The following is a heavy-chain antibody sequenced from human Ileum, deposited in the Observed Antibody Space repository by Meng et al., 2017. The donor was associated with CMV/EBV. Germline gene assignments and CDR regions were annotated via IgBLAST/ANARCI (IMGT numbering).Heavy chain of an antibody. V-gene: IGHV4-30-4*08. Sequence: QVQRQESGPGLVKPSQTLSLSCTVSGASISSCDYSWSWIRQPPGKGLEWIGYIFFSGNTYYNPSLNNRVIISIDTPRNQFSLKVDSVTAADTAVYYCARFRIAALGNLFDPWGHGTLVTVSS. CDR1: GASISSCDYS. CDR2: IFFSGNT. CDR3: ARFRIAALGNLFDP. J-gene: IGHJ5*02. D-gene: IGHD6-13*01.